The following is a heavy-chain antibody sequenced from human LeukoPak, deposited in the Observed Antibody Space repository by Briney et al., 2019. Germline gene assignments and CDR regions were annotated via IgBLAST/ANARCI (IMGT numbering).Heavy chain of an antibody. CDR2: IYYTGIT. D-gene: IGHD3-3*01. Sequence: SETLSLTCTVSGGSLRSHYWTWIRQPPGKGLEWIGYIYYTGITISNPSLKSRLTISVDTSKNQFSLKLSSVTAADTAVYYCARGLTYYDFWSGYSPSHYMDVWGKGTTVTVSS. J-gene: IGHJ6*03. CDR1: GGSLRSHY. V-gene: IGHV4-59*11. CDR3: ARGLTYYDFWSGYSPSHYMDV.